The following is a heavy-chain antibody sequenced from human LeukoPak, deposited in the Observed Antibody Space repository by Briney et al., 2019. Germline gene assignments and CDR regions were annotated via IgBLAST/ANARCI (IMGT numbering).Heavy chain of an antibody. CDR1: GFTFSNAW. V-gene: IGHV3-74*01. CDR2: ISSDGTDT. D-gene: IGHD2-8*02. J-gene: IGHJ4*02. Sequence: GGSLRLSCAASGFTFSNAWMSWVRQAPGKGLVWVSGISSDGTDTNYADSVKGRFTISRDNAKNTLYLQMNSLRADDTAVYYCVGDILVMGYWGQGTPVTVSS. CDR3: VGDILVMGY.